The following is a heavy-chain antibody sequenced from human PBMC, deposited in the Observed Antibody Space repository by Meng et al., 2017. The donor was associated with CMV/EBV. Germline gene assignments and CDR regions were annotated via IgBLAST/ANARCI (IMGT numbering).Heavy chain of an antibody. Sequence: SVKVSCKASGGTFSSYGITWVRQAPGQGLEWVGGLIPIFRTANYAQKFQGRVTINTDESMNTVYMELSSLRSEDTAVYYCARARSNVYYYDSSGGRDALDIWGQGTMVTVSS. CDR3: ARARSNVYYYDSSGGRDALDI. CDR1: GGTFSSYG. V-gene: IGHV1-69*05. J-gene: IGHJ3*02. CDR2: LIPIFRTA. D-gene: IGHD3-22*01.